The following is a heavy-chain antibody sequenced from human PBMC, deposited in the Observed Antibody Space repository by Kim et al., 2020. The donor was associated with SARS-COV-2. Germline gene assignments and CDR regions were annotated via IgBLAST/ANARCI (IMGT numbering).Heavy chain of an antibody. CDR1: GGSISSYY. CDR3: ARGARKLLGPDWFDP. Sequence: SETLSLTCTVSGGSISSYYWSWIRQPPGKGLEWIGYIYYSGSTNYNPSLKSRVTISVDTSKNQFSLKLSSVTAADTAVYYCARGARKLLGPDWFDPWGQGTLVTVSS. V-gene: IGHV4-59*01. D-gene: IGHD2-15*01. CDR2: IYYSGST. J-gene: IGHJ5*02.